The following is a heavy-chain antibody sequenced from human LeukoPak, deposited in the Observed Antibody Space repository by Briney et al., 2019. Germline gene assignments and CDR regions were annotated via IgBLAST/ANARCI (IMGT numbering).Heavy chain of an antibody. D-gene: IGHD4-4*01. CDR1: GGSFSGYY. V-gene: IGHV4-34*01. J-gene: IGHJ4*02. CDR3: ARGLHSPPDY. CDR2: INHSGST. Sequence: SETLSLTCAVYGGSFSGYYWSWIRQPPGKGLEWIGEINHSGSTNYNPSLKSRVTISVDTSKNQFSLKLSSVTAADTAVYYCARGLHSPPDYWGQGTLVTVSS.